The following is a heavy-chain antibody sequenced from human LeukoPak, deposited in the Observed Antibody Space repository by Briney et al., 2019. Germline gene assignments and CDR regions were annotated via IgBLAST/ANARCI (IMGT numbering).Heavy chain of an antibody. CDR3: AREVHDYVWGSQHDALDI. CDR1: GGSISSGSYY. J-gene: IGHJ3*02. D-gene: IGHD3-16*01. Sequence: SETLSLTCTVSGGSISSGSYYWGWIRQPPGKGLECIGTIYYSGSTNYNPSLKSRVTISVDTSKNQFSLKVSSVTAADTAVYYCAREVHDYVWGSQHDALDIWGQGTMVTVSS. CDR2: IYYSGST. V-gene: IGHV4-39*07.